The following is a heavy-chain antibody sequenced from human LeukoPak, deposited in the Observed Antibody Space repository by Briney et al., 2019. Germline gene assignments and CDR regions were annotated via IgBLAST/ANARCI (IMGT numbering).Heavy chain of an antibody. Sequence: PGRSLRLSCTASGFTFGDYAMSWVRQAPGKGLEWVGFIRSKAYGGTTEYAASVEGRFTISRDDSKSIAYLQMNCLKTEDTAVYYCTRIVVVAAFDAFDIWGQGTMVTVSS. CDR2: IRSKAYGGTT. D-gene: IGHD2-15*01. J-gene: IGHJ3*02. V-gene: IGHV3-49*04. CDR3: TRIVVVAAFDAFDI. CDR1: GFTFGDYA.